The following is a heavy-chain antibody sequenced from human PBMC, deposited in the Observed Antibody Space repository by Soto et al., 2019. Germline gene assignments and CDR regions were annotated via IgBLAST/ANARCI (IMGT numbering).Heavy chain of an antibody. CDR3: ARGGRTGTTLGP. CDR1: GASVSSDGYS. Sequence: PSETLSLTCAVSGASVSSDGYSWSWVRQTPGRGLEWIGYIYPSGSSTYYNPSLKSRVTMSVDSAKNHFSLNLTSMTAADTAVYYCARGGRTGTTLGPWDQGTLVTVSS. J-gene: IGHJ5*02. D-gene: IGHD1-7*01. CDR2: IYPSGSST. V-gene: IGHV4-30-2*01.